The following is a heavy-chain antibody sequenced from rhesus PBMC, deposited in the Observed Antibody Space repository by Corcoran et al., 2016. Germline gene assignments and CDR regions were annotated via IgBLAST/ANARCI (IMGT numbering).Heavy chain of an antibody. CDR3: AKDPRGGSWNLDY. CDR1: GYTFTDYY. J-gene: IGHJ4*01. D-gene: IGHD6-25*01. V-gene: IGHV1-111*01. CDR2: IYPKNGQA. Sequence: EVQLVQSGAEVKKPGASVELSCKASGYTFTDYYLHWVRQAPGKGLEWKGRIYPKNGQADYAQNFQDRLTITRDTSTDTVYMALRSLRPEDTAIYYCAKDPRGGSWNLDYWGQGVLVTVSS.